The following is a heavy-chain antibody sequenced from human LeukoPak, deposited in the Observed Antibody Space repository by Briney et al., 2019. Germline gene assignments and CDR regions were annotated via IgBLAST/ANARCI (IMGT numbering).Heavy chain of an antibody. Sequence: GGSLRLSCAASGFTFSSYGMSWVRQAPGKGLEWVSAISGSGGSTYYADSVKGRFTISRDNSKNTLYLQMNSLRAEDTAVYYCAKVVAAAPYYYYYMDVWGKGTTVTISS. CDR2: ISGSGGST. D-gene: IGHD6-13*01. CDR3: AKVVAAAPYYYYYMDV. J-gene: IGHJ6*03. CDR1: GFTFSSYG. V-gene: IGHV3-23*01.